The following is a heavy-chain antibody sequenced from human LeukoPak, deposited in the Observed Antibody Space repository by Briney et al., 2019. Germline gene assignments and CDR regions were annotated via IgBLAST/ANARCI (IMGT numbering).Heavy chain of an antibody. CDR1: GGSISSSY. CDR2: TSYSGST. D-gene: IGHD3-10*01. J-gene: IGHJ4*02. Sequence: SETLSLTCTVSGGSISSSYWSWIRQPPGKGLEWIAYTSYSGSTNYNPSLKSRVTISLDTSKNQFSLKLGSVTAADTAVYYCVRGSGGSGGNFDNWGQGTLVTVSS. V-gene: IGHV4-59*01. CDR3: VRGSGGSGGNFDN.